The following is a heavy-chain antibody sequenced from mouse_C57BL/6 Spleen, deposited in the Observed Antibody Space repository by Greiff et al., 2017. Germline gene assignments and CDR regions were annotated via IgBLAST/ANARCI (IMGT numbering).Heavy chain of an antibody. CDR2: IDPEDGAT. Sequence: VQLQQSGAELVKPGASVKLSCTASGFNIKDYYMHWVKQRTEQGLEWIGRIDPEDGATKYAPNFQGKATITADTSSNTAYRQLSSLTSEDYAVYYCANDSSGYSFAYWGQGTLVTVSA. CDR3: ANDSSGYSFAY. D-gene: IGHD3-2*02. J-gene: IGHJ3*01. CDR1: GFNIKDYY. V-gene: IGHV14-2*01.